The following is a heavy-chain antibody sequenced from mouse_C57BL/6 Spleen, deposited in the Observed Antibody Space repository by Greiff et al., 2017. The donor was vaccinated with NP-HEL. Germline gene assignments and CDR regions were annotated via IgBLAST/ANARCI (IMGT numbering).Heavy chain of an antibody. CDR3: ARSWDCDAWFAY. CDR1: GYTFTSYW. CDR2: INTSNGGT. V-gene: IGHV1-53*01. D-gene: IGHD4-1*01. Sequence: QVQLQQSGTELVKPGASVKLSCKASGYTFTSYWMHWVKQRPGQGLEWIGNINTSNGGTNYNEKFKSKATLTVDKSSSTAYMQLSNLTYEDAAVYDCARSWDCDAWFAYWGQGTLVTVSA. J-gene: IGHJ3*01.